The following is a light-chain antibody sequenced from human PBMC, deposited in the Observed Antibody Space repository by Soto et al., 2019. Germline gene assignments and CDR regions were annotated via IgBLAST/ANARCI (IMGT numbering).Light chain of an antibody. V-gene: IGLV2-8*01. CDR3: SSYTGSNNSYV. Sequence: QSVLTQPPSASGSPGQSVTISCTGTSSDVGGYNYVSWYQQHPGKAPKLMIYEVSKRPSGVPDRFSGSKSGNTASLTVSGLQAEYEADYYCSSYTGSNNSYVFGTGTKVPVL. CDR1: SSDVGGYNY. CDR2: EVS. J-gene: IGLJ1*01.